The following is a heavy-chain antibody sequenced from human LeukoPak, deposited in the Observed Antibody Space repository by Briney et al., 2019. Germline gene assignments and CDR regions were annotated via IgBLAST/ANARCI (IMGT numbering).Heavy chain of an antibody. CDR1: GFTFGSYG. CDR2: ISYDGSNK. V-gene: IGHV3-30*18. D-gene: IGHD3-10*01. CDR3: AKDFGDVSFDY. J-gene: IGHJ4*02. Sequence: PGGSLRLSCAASGFTFGSYGMHWVRQAPGKGLEWVAVISYDGSNKYYADSVKGRFTISRDNSKNTLYLQMNSLRAEDTAVYYCAKDFGDVSFDYWGQGTLVTVSS.